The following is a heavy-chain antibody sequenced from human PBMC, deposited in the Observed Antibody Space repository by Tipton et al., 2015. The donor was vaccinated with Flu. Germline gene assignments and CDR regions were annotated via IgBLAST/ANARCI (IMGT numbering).Heavy chain of an antibody. J-gene: IGHJ6*03. CDR1: GFTFSSYA. Sequence: SLRLSCAASGFTFSSYAMSWVRQAPGKGLEWVSAISGSGGSTYYADSVKGRFTISRDNSKNTLYLQMNSLRAEDTAVYYCAKRGYYDFWSGYYTGLVGYMDVWGKGTTVTVSS. CDR2: ISGSGGST. D-gene: IGHD3-3*01. CDR3: AKRGYYDFWSGYYTGLVGYMDV. V-gene: IGHV3-23*01.